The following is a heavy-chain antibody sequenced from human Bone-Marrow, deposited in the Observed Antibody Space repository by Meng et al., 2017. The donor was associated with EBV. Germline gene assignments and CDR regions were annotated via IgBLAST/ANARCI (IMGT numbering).Heavy chain of an antibody. CDR2: SKSKTDGGTT. J-gene: IGHJ4*02. CDR3: TTDIAAAGTGMG. CDR1: AFSFSTGW. V-gene: IGHV3-15*01. Sequence: LVGCGGGLVKSGGAFVMFCAKSAFSFSTGWMSWGRQAPGRGVQWVGRSKSKTDGGTTDYAAPVKGRFTISRDDSKNTLYLQMNSLKTEDTAVYYCTTDIAAAGTGMGWGQGTLVTVSS. D-gene: IGHD6-13*01.